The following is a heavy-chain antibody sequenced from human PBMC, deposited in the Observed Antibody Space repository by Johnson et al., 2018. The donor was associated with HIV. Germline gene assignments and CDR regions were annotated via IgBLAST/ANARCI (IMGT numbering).Heavy chain of an antibody. V-gene: IGHV3-66*02. D-gene: IGHD5-18*01. J-gene: IGHJ3*02. CDR3: ARDGRDLVTRGAFDI. CDR2: IFSFGNT. CDR1: GITVSSNY. Sequence: VQLVESGGGLVQPGGSLRLSCAASGITVSSNYMSWVRQTPGKGLEWVSVIFSFGNTYYADSVQGRFTISRDNSNNMVYLQMDSLRPEDTAVYYCARDGRDLVTRGAFDIWGQGTVVTVSS.